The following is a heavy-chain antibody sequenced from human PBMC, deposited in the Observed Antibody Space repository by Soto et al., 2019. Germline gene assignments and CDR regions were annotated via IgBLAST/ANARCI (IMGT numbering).Heavy chain of an antibody. CDR1: GFTFSSYG. CDR2: IWYDGSNK. CDR3: ARDRPTHVYGDYVLDY. D-gene: IGHD4-17*01. Sequence: QVQLVESGGGVVQPGRSLRLSCAASGFTFSSYGMHWVRQAPGKGLGWVAVIWYDGSNKYYADSVKGRFTISRDNSKHTLYLQRKSLRAEDTAVYYCARDRPTHVYGDYVLDYWGQGTLVTVSS. V-gene: IGHV3-33*01. J-gene: IGHJ4*02.